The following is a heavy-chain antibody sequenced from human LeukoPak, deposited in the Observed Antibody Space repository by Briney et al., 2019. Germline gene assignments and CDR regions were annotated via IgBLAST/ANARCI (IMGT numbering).Heavy chain of an antibody. CDR3: ARWPPAAAAIDY. J-gene: IGHJ4*02. V-gene: IGHV4-39*07. CDR1: GGSISSSSYY. CDR2: IYYSGST. Sequence: PSETLSLTCTVSGGSISSSSYYWGWIRQPPGKGLEWIGSIYYSGSTYYNPSLKSRVTISVDTSKNQFSLKLSSVTAADTAVYYCARWPPAAAAIDYWGQGTLVTVSS. D-gene: IGHD2-2*01.